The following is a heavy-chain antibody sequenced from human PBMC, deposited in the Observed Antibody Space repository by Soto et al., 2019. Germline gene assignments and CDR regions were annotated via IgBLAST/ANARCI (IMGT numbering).Heavy chain of an antibody. D-gene: IGHD3-22*01. V-gene: IGHV3-48*03. CDR3: ARDRAQYYYDSSGYSLGYYYYGMDV. CDR1: GFTFSSYE. Sequence: GSLRLSCAASGFTFSSYEMNWVRQAPGKGLEWVSYISSSGSTIYYADSVKGRSTISRDNAKNSLYLQMNSLRAEDTAVYYCARDRAQYYYDSSGYSLGYYYYGMDVWGQGTTVTVSS. J-gene: IGHJ6*02. CDR2: ISSSGSTI.